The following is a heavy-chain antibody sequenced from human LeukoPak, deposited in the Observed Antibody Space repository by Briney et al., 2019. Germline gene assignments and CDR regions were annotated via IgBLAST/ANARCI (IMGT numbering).Heavy chain of an antibody. J-gene: IGHJ4*01. CDR1: GDSINSSSYY. D-gene: IGHD5-24*01. V-gene: IGHV4-39*01. CDR3: ARHRADGYSYYFDD. Sequence: PSETLSLTCTVSGDSINSSSYYWGWIRQPPGKGLEWIGSIYYSGSTYYSPSLKSRVTIFIETSQNQFSLKLSSVTAADTAVYYCARHRADGYSYYFDDWGQGTLVTVSS. CDR2: IYYSGST.